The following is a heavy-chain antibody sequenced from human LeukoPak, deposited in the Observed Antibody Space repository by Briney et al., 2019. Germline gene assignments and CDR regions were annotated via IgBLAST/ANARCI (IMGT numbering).Heavy chain of an antibody. CDR1: GYSISSGYY. Sequence: PSETLSLTCTVSGYSISSGYYWGWIRQPPGKGLEWIGSIYHSGSTYYNPSLKSRVTISVDTSKNQFSLKLSSVTAADTAVYYCARLYYDFWSGYLDAFDIWGQGTMVTVSS. D-gene: IGHD3-3*01. J-gene: IGHJ3*02. CDR2: IYHSGST. CDR3: ARLYYDFWSGYLDAFDI. V-gene: IGHV4-38-2*02.